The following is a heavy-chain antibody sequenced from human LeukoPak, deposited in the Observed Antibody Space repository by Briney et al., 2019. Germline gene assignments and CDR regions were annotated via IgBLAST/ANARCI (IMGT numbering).Heavy chain of an antibody. V-gene: IGHV3-7*01. D-gene: IGHD3-22*01. J-gene: IGHJ4*02. Sequence: GGSLRLSCAASGFTFSSYWMSWVRQAPGKGLGWVANIKQDGSEKYYVDSVKGRFTISRDNAKNSLYLQMNSLRAEDTAVYYCATEDYYDSSGYYFDYWGQGTLVTVSS. CDR2: IKQDGSEK. CDR1: GFTFSSYW. CDR3: ATEDYYDSSGYYFDY.